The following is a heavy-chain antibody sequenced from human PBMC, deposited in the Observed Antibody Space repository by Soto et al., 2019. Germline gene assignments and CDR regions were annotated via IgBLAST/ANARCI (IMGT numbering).Heavy chain of an antibody. V-gene: IGHV4-39*01. D-gene: IGHD1-26*01. CDR3: ASLPLFWEWELRAFDI. Sequence: PSETLSLTCTVSGGSFSPNYWGWIRQPPGKELEWIGSIYYSGSTYYNPSLKSRVTISVDTSKNQFSLKLSSVTAADTAVYYCASLPLFWEWELRAFDIWGQGTMVTVSS. CDR2: IYYSGST. J-gene: IGHJ3*02. CDR1: GGSFSPNY.